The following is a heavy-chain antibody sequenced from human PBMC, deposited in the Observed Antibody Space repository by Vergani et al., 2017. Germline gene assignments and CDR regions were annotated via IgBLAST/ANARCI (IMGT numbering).Heavy chain of an antibody. J-gene: IGHJ4*02. CDR1: GFTFSSYS. CDR3: ASPSIFGVTDY. Sequence: EVQLVESGGGLVKPGGSLRLSCAASGFTFSSYSMNWVRQAPGKGLEWVSFISSSSSYIYYADSVKGRFTISRDNAKNSLYLQMNSLRAEDTAVYYCASPSIFGVTDYWGQGTLVTVSS. CDR2: ISSSSSYI. V-gene: IGHV3-21*01. D-gene: IGHD3-3*01.